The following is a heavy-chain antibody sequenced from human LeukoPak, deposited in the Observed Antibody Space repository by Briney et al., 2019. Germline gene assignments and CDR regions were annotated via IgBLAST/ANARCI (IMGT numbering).Heavy chain of an antibody. CDR3: ARVVMCSGGSCYRSTGLN. CDR1: GGTFSSYA. D-gene: IGHD2-15*01. Sequence: SVKVSCKASGGTFSSYAISWVRQAPGQGLEGMGRISPILCIAHYAQQFQGRVTITADNSTSTAYMELSSLRSEDTAVYYCARVVMCSGGSCYRSTGLNWGQGTLVTVSS. J-gene: IGHJ4*02. CDR2: ISPILCIA. V-gene: IGHV1-69*04.